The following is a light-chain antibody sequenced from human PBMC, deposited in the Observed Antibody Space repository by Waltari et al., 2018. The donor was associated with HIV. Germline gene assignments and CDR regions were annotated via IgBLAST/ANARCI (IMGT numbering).Light chain of an antibody. J-gene: IGLJ3*02. CDR3: AAWDDSLSGQV. CDR2: RNN. CDR1: SSNIGSNY. Sequence: QSVLTQPPSASGTPGQRVTISCSGSSSNIGSNYVYWYQQLPGTAPKLLIYRNNQRPSVVPDRFSGSNSGTSASLAISGLLSEDDADYYCAAWDDSLSGQVFGGGTKLTVL. V-gene: IGLV1-47*01.